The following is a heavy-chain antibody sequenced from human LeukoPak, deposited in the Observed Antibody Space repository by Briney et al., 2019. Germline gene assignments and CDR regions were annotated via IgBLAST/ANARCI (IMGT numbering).Heavy chain of an antibody. CDR2: IYSSGTT. Sequence: SETLSLTCTVSGGPTRSSSVYWGWIRQPPGMGLEWIGSIYSSGTTYYNPSLKSRVTISVDRSKNQFSLKLSSVTAADTAVYYCAKMGGTYAFDIWGQGTMVTVSS. V-gene: IGHV4-39*07. CDR3: AKMGGTYAFDI. CDR1: GGPTRSSSVY. D-gene: IGHD1-1*01. J-gene: IGHJ3*02.